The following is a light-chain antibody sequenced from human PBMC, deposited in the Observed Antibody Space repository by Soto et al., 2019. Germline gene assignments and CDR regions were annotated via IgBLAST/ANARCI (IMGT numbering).Light chain of an antibody. CDR3: PQYHNWPPDRT. V-gene: IGKV3-15*01. Sequence: EIVMTQSPATLSVSPGDRAALSCRASQSVGSNLAWYQQKPGQAPRLLIYGASTRATGIPARFSGSGSGTEFTLTISSLQSEDFAIYFCPQYHNWPPDRTFGQGTKVEIK. CDR1: QSVGSN. CDR2: GAS. J-gene: IGKJ1*01.